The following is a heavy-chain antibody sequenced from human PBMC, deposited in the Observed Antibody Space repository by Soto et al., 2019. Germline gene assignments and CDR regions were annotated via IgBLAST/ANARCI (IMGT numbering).Heavy chain of an antibody. D-gene: IGHD2-15*01. J-gene: IGHJ6*02. CDR2: TYYRSKWYN. CDR3: ARERYCSGGSCYGDNYYYYGMDV. Sequence: SETLSLTCAISGDSVSSNSAAWNWIRQSPSRGLEWLGRTYYRSKWYNDYAVSVKSRITINPDTSKNQFSLQLNSVTPEDTAVYYCARERYCSGGSCYGDNYYYYGMDVWGQGTTVTVSS. CDR1: GDSVSSNSAA. V-gene: IGHV6-1*01.